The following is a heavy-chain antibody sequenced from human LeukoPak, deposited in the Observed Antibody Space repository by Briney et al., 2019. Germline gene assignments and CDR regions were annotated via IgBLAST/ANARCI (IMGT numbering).Heavy chain of an antibody. J-gene: IGHJ4*02. Sequence: GGSLRLSCTASGFTFSSYEMNWVRQAPGKGLEWVSYISGSGSTIHYADSVKGRFTISRGNTKNSLYLQMNSLRAEDTAVYHCARLLSGYSFDYWGQGTLVTVSS. CDR3: ARLLSGYSFDY. V-gene: IGHV3-48*03. D-gene: IGHD3-3*01. CDR1: GFTFSSYE. CDR2: ISGSGSTI.